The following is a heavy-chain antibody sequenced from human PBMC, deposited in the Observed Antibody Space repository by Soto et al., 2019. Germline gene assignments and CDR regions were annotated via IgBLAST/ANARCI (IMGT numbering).Heavy chain of an antibody. CDR2: VYNSGSI. D-gene: IGHD3-22*01. J-gene: IGHJ5*02. CDR3: ARLIDYDSSGYGDWFDP. Sequence: QVQLQESGPGLVKPSQTLSLTCTVSGGSISSGGYYWSWIRQHPGKGLEWIGYVYNSGSIYYKPSLKSRVTISVDTSKNQFSLKLSSVTAADTAVYYCARLIDYDSSGYGDWFDPWGQGTLVTVSS. V-gene: IGHV4-31*03. CDR1: GGSISSGGYY.